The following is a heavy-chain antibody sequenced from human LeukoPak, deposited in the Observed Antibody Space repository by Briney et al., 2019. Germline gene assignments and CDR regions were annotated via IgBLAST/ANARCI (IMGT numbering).Heavy chain of an antibody. Sequence: PGGSLRLSCAASGFTFSSYEMNWVRQAPGKGLEWIGYIYYSGSTNYNPSLKSRVTISVDTSKNQFSLKLSSVTAADTAVYYCARSYYYDSSGYFFDYWGQGTLVTVSS. D-gene: IGHD3-22*01. CDR2: IYYSGST. V-gene: IGHV4-59*01. J-gene: IGHJ4*02. CDR3: ARSYYYDSSGYFFDY. CDR1: GFTFSSYE.